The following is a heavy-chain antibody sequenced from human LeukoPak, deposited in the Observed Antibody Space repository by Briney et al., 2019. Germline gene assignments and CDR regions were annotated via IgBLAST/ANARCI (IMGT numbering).Heavy chain of an antibody. V-gene: IGHV3-30*02. D-gene: IGHD6-25*01. J-gene: IGHJ4*02. CDR3: AKGQGLSGDF. CDR2: IQYDGSNK. CDR1: GFTVSSNY. Sequence: GGSLRLSCAASGFTVSSNYMSWVRQAPGKGLEWVAFIQYDGSNKYYADSVKGRFTISRDNSKNTLYLQMNSLRAEDTAVYYCAKGQGLSGDFWGQGTLVTVSS.